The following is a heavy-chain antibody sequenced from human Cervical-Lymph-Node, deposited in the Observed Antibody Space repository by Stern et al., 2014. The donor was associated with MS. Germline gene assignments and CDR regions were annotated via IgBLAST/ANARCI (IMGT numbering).Heavy chain of an antibody. Sequence: QVQLVESGGGVVQPGGSLRLSCAASGFSFSSSVIHWVRQAPGKGLEWVTVVWNDGRNENYAESVRGRFTTSRDTSKNTQYLHMNRLRAEDTAVYFCATSTGADVFDIWGQGTMVIVSS. CDR3: ATSTGADVFDI. V-gene: IGHV3-33*01. CDR1: GFSFSSSV. D-gene: IGHD2-8*02. J-gene: IGHJ3*02. CDR2: VWNDGRNE.